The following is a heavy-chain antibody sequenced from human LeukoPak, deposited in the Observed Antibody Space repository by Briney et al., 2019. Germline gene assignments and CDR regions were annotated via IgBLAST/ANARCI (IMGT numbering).Heavy chain of an antibody. CDR1: GFTVSSNS. Sequence: GGFLRLSCAASGFTVSSNSMTWVRQAPGKGLEWVSILYNGGGASYADSVKGRFTISRDNSRNTLFLQMNSLRAEDTAVYYCARRDTTGWYHHFDYWGQGTLVTVSS. CDR3: ARRDTTGWYHHFDY. V-gene: IGHV3-53*01. J-gene: IGHJ4*02. CDR2: LYNGGGA. D-gene: IGHD6-19*01.